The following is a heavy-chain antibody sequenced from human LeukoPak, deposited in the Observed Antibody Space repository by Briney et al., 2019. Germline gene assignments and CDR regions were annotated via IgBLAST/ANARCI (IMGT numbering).Heavy chain of an antibody. CDR2: ISSDRRNI. J-gene: IGHJ4*02. CDR3: ARGGAARPDS. D-gene: IGHD6-6*01. Sequence: GGSLRLSCAASGLTFSSSSMSWVRQAPGKGLEWVSYISSDRRNINYADSVKGRFTISRDNAKNSLYLQMNSLRAEDTAVYYCARGGAARPDSWGQGTLVTVSS. CDR1: GLTFSSSS. V-gene: IGHV3-48*01.